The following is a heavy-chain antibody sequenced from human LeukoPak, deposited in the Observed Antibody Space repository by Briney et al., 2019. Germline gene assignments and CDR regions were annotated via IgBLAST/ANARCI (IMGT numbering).Heavy chain of an antibody. V-gene: IGHV4-59*08. CDR3: ARLSPAGYSSNWAWFDP. CDR1: GGSISSYY. Sequence: SETLSLTCTVSGGSISSYYWSWIRQPPGKGLEWIGYIYYSGSTNYNPSLKSRLTISVDTSKNQFSLKLSSVTAADTAMYYCARLSPAGYSSNWAWFDPWGQGSLVAVSS. D-gene: IGHD6-13*01. CDR2: IYYSGST. J-gene: IGHJ5*02.